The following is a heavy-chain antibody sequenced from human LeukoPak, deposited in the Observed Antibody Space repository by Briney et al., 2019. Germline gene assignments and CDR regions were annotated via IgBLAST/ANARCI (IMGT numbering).Heavy chain of an antibody. CDR1: GYTFTSYD. J-gene: IGHJ6*04. Sequence: ASVKVSCKASGYTFTSYDINWVRQATGQGLEWMGWMNPNSGNTGYAQKFRGRVTMTRNTSISTAYMELSSLRSEDTAVYYCARVGDPIVVVPAASTLSYYYYYGMDVWGKGTTVTVSS. D-gene: IGHD2-2*01. CDR2: MNPNSGNT. V-gene: IGHV1-8*01. CDR3: ARVGDPIVVVPAASTLSYYYYYGMDV.